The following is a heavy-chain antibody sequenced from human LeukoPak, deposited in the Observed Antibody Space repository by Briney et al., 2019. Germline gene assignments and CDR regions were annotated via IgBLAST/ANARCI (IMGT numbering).Heavy chain of an antibody. CDR3: AREGDSSGYYIDY. V-gene: IGHV3-7*01. Sequence: GGSLRLSCAASGFTFSSYWMSWVRQAPGKGLEWVANIKEDGSEKYYVDSVKGRFTISRDNAKNSLYLQMNSLRAEDTAVYSCAREGDSSGYYIDYWGQGTLVAVSS. D-gene: IGHD3-22*01. CDR1: GFTFSSYW. CDR2: IKEDGSEK. J-gene: IGHJ4*02.